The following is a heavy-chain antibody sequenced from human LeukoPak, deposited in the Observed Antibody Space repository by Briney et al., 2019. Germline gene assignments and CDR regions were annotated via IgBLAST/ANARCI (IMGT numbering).Heavy chain of an antibody. V-gene: IGHV3-7*01. CDR2: IKQDGSEE. J-gene: IGHJ4*02. CDR3: ARGPNFGSRVDYFDY. Sequence: GGSLRLSCAASGFILRSHWMSWVRQAPGRGLEWVAHIKQDGSEEQYVDSVEGRFIFSRDDAKNSVYLQMNSLRVDDTAVYYCARGPNFGSRVDYFDYWGQGTPVTVSS. D-gene: IGHD5-12*01. CDR1: GFILRSHW.